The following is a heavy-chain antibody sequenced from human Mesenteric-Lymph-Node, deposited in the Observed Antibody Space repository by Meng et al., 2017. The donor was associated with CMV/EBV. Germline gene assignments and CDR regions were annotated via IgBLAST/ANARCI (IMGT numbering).Heavy chain of an antibody. D-gene: IGHD4-23*01. CDR2: IYYSGST. CDR1: SISSAGYY. V-gene: IGHV4-31*02. CDR3: ARDQGLYGGNSEDAFDI. J-gene: IGHJ3*02. Sequence: SISSAGYYWRWIRQHPGKGLEWIGYIYYSGSTYYNPSLKSRVTISVHTSKNQFSLKLTSVTAADTAVYYCARDQGLYGGNSEDAFDIWGQGTMVTVSS.